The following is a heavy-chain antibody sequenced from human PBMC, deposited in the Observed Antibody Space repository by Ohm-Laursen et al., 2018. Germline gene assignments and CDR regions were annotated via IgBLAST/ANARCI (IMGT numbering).Heavy chain of an antibody. V-gene: IGHV4-59*08. J-gene: IGHJ4*02. CDR3: ARQESSGWYPDY. Sequence: GTLSLTCSVSGDSISSYYWTWIRQPPGKGLEWIGYIYYSGSTNYNPSLKSRVTISVDTSKNQFSLKLSSVTAADTAVYYCARQESSGWYPDYWGQGTLVTVSS. CDR2: IYYSGST. D-gene: IGHD6-19*01. CDR1: GDSISSYY.